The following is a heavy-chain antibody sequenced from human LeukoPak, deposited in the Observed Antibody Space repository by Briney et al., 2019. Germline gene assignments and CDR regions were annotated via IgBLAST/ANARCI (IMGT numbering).Heavy chain of an antibody. D-gene: IGHD4-17*01. V-gene: IGHV4-34*01. CDR3: ARSPTDDYGDDDAFDI. Sequence: PSETLPLTCAVYGGSFSGYYWSWIRQPPGKGLEWIGEINHSGSTNYNPSLKSRATISVDTSKNQFSLKLSSVTAADTAVYYCARSPTDDYGDDDAFDIWGQGTMVTVSS. J-gene: IGHJ3*02. CDR2: INHSGST. CDR1: GGSFSGYY.